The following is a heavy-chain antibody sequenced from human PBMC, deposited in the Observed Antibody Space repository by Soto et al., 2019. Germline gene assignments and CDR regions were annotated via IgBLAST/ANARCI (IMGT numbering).Heavy chain of an antibody. CDR3: ARGAGYCSGGSCQPNFDY. J-gene: IGHJ4*02. Sequence: QVQLVQSGAELKKPGSSVKVSCKASGGTFSSYAISWVRQAPGQGLEWMGGIIPIFGTANYAQKFQGRVTITADESTSTAYMELSSLRSEDTSVYYCARGAGYCSGGSCQPNFDYWGQGTLVTVSS. D-gene: IGHD2-15*01. V-gene: IGHV1-69*01. CDR2: IIPIFGTA. CDR1: GGTFSSYA.